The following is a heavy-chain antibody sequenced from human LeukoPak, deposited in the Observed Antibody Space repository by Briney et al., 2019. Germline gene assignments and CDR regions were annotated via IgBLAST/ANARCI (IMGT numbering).Heavy chain of an antibody. CDR3: ARERPYYDILTGYNPSHFDH. CDR1: GGSISSSNW. D-gene: IGHD3-9*01. CDR2: IYHSGST. V-gene: IGHV4-4*02. J-gene: IGHJ4*02. Sequence: SETLSLTCAVSGGSISSSNWWSWVRQPPGKGLEWIGEIYHSGSTNYNPSFKSRVTISVDKSKNQFSLKLSSVTAADTAVYYCARERPYYDILTGYNPSHFDHWGQGTLATVSS.